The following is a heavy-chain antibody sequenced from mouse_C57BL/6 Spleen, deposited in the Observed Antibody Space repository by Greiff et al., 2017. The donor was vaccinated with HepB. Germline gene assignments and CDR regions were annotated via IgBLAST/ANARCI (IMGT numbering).Heavy chain of an antibody. V-gene: IGHV1-59*01. CDR1: GYTFTSYW. J-gene: IGHJ4*01. CDR3: ARAYYDYDYYAMDY. CDR2: IDPSDSYT. D-gene: IGHD2-4*01. Sequence: VQLQQSGAELVRPGTSVKLSCKASGYTFTSYWMHWVKQRPGQGLEWIGVIDPSDSYTNYNQKFKGKATLTVDTSSSTAYMQLSSLTSEDSAVYYCARAYYDYDYYAMDYWGQGTAVTVSS.